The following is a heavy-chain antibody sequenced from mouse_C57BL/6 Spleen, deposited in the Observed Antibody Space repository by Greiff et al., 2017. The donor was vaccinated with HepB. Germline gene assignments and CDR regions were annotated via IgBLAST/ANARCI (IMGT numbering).Heavy chain of an antibody. D-gene: IGHD2-5*01. V-gene: IGHV1-9*01. CDR3: ARGSNYYFDY. CDR1: GYTFTGYW. J-gene: IGHJ2*01. CDR2: GST. Sequence: VKLQQSGAELMKPGASVKLSCKATGYTFTGYWIEWVKQRPGRGSTNYNEKFKGKATFTADTSSNTAYMQRSSLTTEDAAIYYCARGSNYYFDYWGQGTTLTVSS.